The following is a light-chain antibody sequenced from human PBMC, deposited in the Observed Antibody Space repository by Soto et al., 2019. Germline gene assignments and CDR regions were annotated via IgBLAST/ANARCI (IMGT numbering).Light chain of an antibody. Sequence: DIQMTQSPSSLSASVGDRVTITCQASQDISNYLNWYQQKPGKAPKLLIYGASNLETGVPSLFSGSGSATDFTFAISRLQPEDIATYYCQQYDNLPYTFGPGTKLQIK. J-gene: IGKJ2*01. CDR3: QQYDNLPYT. V-gene: IGKV1-33*01. CDR2: GAS. CDR1: QDISNY.